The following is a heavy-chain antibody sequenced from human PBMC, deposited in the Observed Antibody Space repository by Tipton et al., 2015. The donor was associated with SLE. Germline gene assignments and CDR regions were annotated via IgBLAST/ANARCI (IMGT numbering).Heavy chain of an antibody. V-gene: IGHV4-34*01. J-gene: IGHJ4*02. D-gene: IGHD5-12*01. CDR2: IDQRVNT. CDR3: ARHVEYSSSLGAY. Sequence: GLVKPSETLPLTCAVYGGSFSGYYWGWIRQPPGKGLEWIASIDQRVNTYFNPSLKSRISISVDTSKNQFSLRLSSVTAADTAIYYCARHVEYSSSLGAYWGQGTLVTVSS. CDR1: GGSFSGYY.